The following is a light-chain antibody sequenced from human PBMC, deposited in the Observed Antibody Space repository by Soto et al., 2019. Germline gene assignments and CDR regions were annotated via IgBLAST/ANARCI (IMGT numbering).Light chain of an antibody. Sequence: DIQMTQSPSTLSGSVGDRVTITCRASQDINSWLTWYQQKPGKAPKVLIYIASRLQPGVPSRFSATVSGTEFSLTITSLQPEDFATYYCQQLFDSPITFGQGTRLEIK. V-gene: IGKV1-12*01. J-gene: IGKJ5*01. CDR1: QDINSW. CDR3: QQLFDSPIT. CDR2: IAS.